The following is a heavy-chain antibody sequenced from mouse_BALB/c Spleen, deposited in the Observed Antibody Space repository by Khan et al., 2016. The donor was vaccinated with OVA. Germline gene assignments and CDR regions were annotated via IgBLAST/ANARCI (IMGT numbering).Heavy chain of an antibody. D-gene: IGHD2-3*01. Sequence: EVQLQESGAELVRPGALVNLSCKASGFDIKDYYMHWVKQRPEQGLEWIGWIDSENDNTFFDPKFQDKASITSDTSSNTAYLQLSSLTSEDTAVYYCARAGYSPWFAYWGQGTLVTVSA. J-gene: IGHJ3*01. CDR2: IDSENDNT. CDR1: GFDIKDYY. CDR3: ARAGYSPWFAY. V-gene: IGHV14-1*02.